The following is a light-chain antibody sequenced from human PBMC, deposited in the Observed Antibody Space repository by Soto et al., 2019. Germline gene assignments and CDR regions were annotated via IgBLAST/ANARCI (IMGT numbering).Light chain of an antibody. CDR1: QSVGSY. J-gene: IGKJ3*01. V-gene: IGKV3-11*01. Sequence: PGARATLSCRASQSVGSYLPWYQQKPGQTPRLLIYDASSRATAIPARFSGSASGTDFTLTISSLEPEDLAVYYCHQRSNWLFGPGTKVDIK. CDR2: DAS. CDR3: HQRSNWL.